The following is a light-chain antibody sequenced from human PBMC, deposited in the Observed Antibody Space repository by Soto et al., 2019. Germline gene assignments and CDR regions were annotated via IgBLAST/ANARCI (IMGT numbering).Light chain of an antibody. Sequence: DIQMSHCPSALSASGGDRGTITCRASQSISSWLAWYQQKLGKAPKLLISKASSLESGVPPRFSGSGSGTDFTLTISCLQSEDFAAYYCQQYYSYQTFGQGTKADI. CDR1: QSISSW. V-gene: IGKV1-5*03. J-gene: IGKJ1*01. CDR2: KAS. CDR3: QQYYSYQT.